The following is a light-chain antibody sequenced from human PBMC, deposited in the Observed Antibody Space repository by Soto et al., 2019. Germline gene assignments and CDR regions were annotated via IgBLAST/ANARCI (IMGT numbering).Light chain of an antibody. J-gene: IGKJ1*01. CDR2: GAS. CDR3: QQYSFGPLT. Sequence: EIVLTQSPGTLSLSPGERATLSCRASQSVAKNFLAWYQRKPGQAPRLLIYGASTRATDIPDRFSGSGYGTDLTLTIRRLEPEDFAVYYCQQYSFGPLTFGQGSKVELK. CDR1: QSVAKNF. V-gene: IGKV3-20*01.